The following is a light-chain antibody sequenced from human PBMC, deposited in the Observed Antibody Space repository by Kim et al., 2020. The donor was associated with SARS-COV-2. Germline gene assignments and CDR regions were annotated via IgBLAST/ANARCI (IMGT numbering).Light chain of an antibody. Sequence: APGKTARITWEGNNIGSKSVHWYQQKPGQAPVLVIYYDSDRPSGIPERFSGSNSGNTATLTISRVEAGDEADYYCQVWDSSSDHRVFGGGTKLTVL. CDR3: QVWDSSSDHRV. J-gene: IGLJ3*02. CDR2: YDS. CDR1: NIGSKS. V-gene: IGLV3-21*04.